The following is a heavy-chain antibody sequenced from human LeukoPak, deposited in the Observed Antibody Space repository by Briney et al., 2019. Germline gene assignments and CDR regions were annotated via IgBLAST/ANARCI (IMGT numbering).Heavy chain of an antibody. V-gene: IGHV4-59*01. D-gene: IGHD3-10*01. CDR3: ARDRHYGSGSFNWFDP. Sequence: SETLSLTCTVSGGSISSYYWSWIRQPPGKGLEWIGYIYYSGSTNYNPSLKSRVTISVDTSKNQFSLKLSSVTAADTAVYYCARDRHYGSGSFNWFDPWGRGTLVTVSS. CDR2: IYYSGST. J-gene: IGHJ5*02. CDR1: GGSISSYY.